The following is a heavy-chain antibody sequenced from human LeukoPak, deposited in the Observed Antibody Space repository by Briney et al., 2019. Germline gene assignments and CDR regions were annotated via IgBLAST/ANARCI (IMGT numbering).Heavy chain of an antibody. D-gene: IGHD2-2*01. CDR2: INHSGST. CDR1: GGSFSGYY. V-gene: IGHV4-34*01. CDR3: ARGLVVPAAIRIYYYYGMDV. Sequence: SETLSLTCAVYGGSFSGYYWSWIRQPPGKGLEWIGEINHSGSTNYSPSLKSRVTISVDTSKNQFSLKLSSVTAADTAVYYCARGLVVPAAIRIYYYYGMDVWGQGTTVTVSS. J-gene: IGHJ6*02.